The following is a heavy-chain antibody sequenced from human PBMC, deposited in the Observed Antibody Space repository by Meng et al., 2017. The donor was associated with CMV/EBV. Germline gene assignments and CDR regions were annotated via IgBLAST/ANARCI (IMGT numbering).Heavy chain of an antibody. CDR2: IYYSGST. D-gene: IGHD2-2*01. CDR3: ARLKLLSCWFDP. Sequence: SETLSLTCTVSGGSTSSISYYWGWIRQPPGKGLEWIGSIYYSGSTYYNPSLKSRVTISVDTSKNKFSLKLSSVTAADTAVYYWARLKLLSCWFDPWGQGTLVTVSS. J-gene: IGHJ5*02. V-gene: IGHV4-39*01. CDR1: GGSTSSISYY.